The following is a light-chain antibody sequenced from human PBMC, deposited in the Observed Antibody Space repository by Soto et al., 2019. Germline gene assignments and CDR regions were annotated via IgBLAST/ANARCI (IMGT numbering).Light chain of an antibody. CDR3: QHYNNWPRT. Sequence: EIVMTQSPATLSVSPGERATLSCRASQSVSSNLAWYQQNPGQAPRLLIYGASTSATGIPARFSGSGSGTEFTLTISSLQSEDFAVYYCQHYNNWPRTFGQGTTVQIK. V-gene: IGKV3-15*01. J-gene: IGKJ1*01. CDR2: GAS. CDR1: QSVSSN.